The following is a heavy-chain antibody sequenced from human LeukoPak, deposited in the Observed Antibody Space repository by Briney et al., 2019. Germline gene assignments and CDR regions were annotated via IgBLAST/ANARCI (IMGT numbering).Heavy chain of an antibody. J-gene: IGHJ6*04. CDR1: GFTFSSYG. D-gene: IGHD3-10*02. V-gene: IGHV3-33*01. Sequence: GGSLRLSCAASGFTFSSYGMHWVRQAPGKGLEWVEVIWYDGSNKYYADSVKGRFTISRDNSKNTLYLQMNSLRAEDTAVYYCASSGPLFGPDRNYYFGMDVWGKGTTVTVSS. CDR3: ASSGPLFGPDRNYYFGMDV. CDR2: IWYDGSNK.